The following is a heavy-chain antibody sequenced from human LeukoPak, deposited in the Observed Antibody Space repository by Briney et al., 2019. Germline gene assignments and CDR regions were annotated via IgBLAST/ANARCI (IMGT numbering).Heavy chain of an antibody. CDR3: ARHQTSIAVAPTPSWFDP. V-gene: IGHV4-59*08. D-gene: IGHD6-19*01. Sequence: SETLSLTCTVSGGSISSYYWSWIRQPPGKGLEWIGYIYYSGSTNYNPSLKSRVTISVDTSKNQFSLKLSSVTAADTAVYYCARHQTSIAVAPTPSWFDPWGQGTLVTVS. CDR2: IYYSGST. CDR1: GGSISSYY. J-gene: IGHJ5*02.